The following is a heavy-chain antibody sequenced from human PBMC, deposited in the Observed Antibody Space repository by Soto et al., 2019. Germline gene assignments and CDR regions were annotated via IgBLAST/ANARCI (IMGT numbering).Heavy chain of an antibody. V-gene: IGHV2-5*02. CDR3: AHRPPDSSGYYYLDFDY. CDR1: GFSLSTSGVG. CDR2: IYWDDDK. J-gene: IGHJ4*02. D-gene: IGHD3-22*01. Sequence: QITLKGSGPTLVKPTQTLTLTCTFSGFSLSTSGVGVGWIRQPPGKALEWLALIYWDDDKRYSPSLKSRLTITKDTSKNQVVLTMTNMDPVDTATYYCAHRPPDSSGYYYLDFDYWGQGTLVTVSS.